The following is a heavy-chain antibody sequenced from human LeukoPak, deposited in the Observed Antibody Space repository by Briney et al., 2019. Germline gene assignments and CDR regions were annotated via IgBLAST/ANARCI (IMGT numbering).Heavy chain of an antibody. J-gene: IGHJ6*03. CDR1: GFTFSSSG. Sequence: PGGSLRLSCAASGFTFSSSGMSWVRQAPGRGGGWVSVIRASGGDTNYADSVKGGFTASRDNAWSTLYLQLNSLRAEDAAVYYRPKDHNRAPYYYYMDVWGKGTTVTVSS. V-gene: IGHV3-23*01. CDR3: PKDHNRAPYYYYMDV. D-gene: IGHD1-14*01. CDR2: IRASGGDT.